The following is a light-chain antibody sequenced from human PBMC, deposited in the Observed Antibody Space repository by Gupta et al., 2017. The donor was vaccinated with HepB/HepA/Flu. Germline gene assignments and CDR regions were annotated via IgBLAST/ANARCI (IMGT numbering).Light chain of an antibody. CDR1: QSISSY. J-gene: IGKJ1*01. Sequence: DIQVTQSPSSLSASVGDRVTITCRASQSISSYLNWYQQKPGKAPKLLIYDASSLQSGVPARFSGSGSGTDFTLTISRLQPEDFATYYCQQNYRTPRTFGQGTKVEIK. V-gene: IGKV1-39*01. CDR3: QQNYRTPRT. CDR2: DAS.